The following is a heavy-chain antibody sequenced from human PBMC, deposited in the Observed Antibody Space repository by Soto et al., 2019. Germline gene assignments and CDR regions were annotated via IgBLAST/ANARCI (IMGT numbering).Heavy chain of an antibody. D-gene: IGHD4-17*01. CDR1: GGSISSGDYS. Sequence: QVQLQESGPGLVKPSQTLSLTCTVSGGSISSGDYSWSWIRQPPGKGLEWIGYIYYSGSTHYNPSLKSRVTISVDTSKNQFSLKLSSVTAADTAVYYCARTTVTTVAVLFDYWGQGTLVTVSS. V-gene: IGHV4-30-4*01. CDR3: ARTTVTTVAVLFDY. J-gene: IGHJ4*02. CDR2: IYYSGST.